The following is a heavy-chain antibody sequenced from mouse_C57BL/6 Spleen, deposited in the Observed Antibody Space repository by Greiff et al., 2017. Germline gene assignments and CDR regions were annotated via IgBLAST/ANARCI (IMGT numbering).Heavy chain of an antibody. D-gene: IGHD1-1*01. CDR1: GYAFTSSW. CDR2: IYPGDGDT. Sequence: QVQLQQSGPELVKPGASAKISCKASGYAFTSSWMNWVKQRPGKGLEWIGRIYPGDGDTNYNGKFKGKATLTADKASSTAYMQLSSLTSEDSAVYFCARDYYGSYAMDYWGQGTSVTVSS. CDR3: ARDYYGSYAMDY. V-gene: IGHV1-82*01. J-gene: IGHJ4*01.